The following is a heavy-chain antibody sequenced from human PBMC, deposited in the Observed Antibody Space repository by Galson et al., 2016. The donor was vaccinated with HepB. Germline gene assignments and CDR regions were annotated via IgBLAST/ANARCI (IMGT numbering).Heavy chain of an antibody. CDR1: GFSFSSYA. Sequence: SLRLSCAASGFSFSSYAMTWVRQTPGKGLEWVVSISGSSDSTTYADSVKGRFTISRDNSKNTLYLQMNSLTAEDTAIYYCAKKWVVEGVTDYFDAWGQGTLVNVSS. J-gene: IGHJ5*02. CDR2: ISGSSDST. V-gene: IGHV3-23*01. D-gene: IGHD2-15*01. CDR3: AKKWVVEGVTDYFDA.